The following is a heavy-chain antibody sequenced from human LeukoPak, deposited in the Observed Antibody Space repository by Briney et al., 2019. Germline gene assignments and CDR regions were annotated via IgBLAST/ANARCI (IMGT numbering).Heavy chain of an antibody. J-gene: IGHJ4*02. Sequence: GGSLRLSCAASGFTFSSYEMNWVRQAPGKGLEWVSYISSSGSTIYYADSVKGRFTISRDNAKSSLYLQMNSLRAEDTAVYYCTTYGSGRKFDYWGQGILVTVSS. CDR3: TTYGSGRKFDY. CDR1: GFTFSSYE. CDR2: ISSSGSTI. D-gene: IGHD3-10*01. V-gene: IGHV3-48*03.